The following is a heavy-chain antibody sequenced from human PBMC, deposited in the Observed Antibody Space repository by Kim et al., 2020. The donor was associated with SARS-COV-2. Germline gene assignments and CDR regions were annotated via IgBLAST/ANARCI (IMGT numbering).Heavy chain of an antibody. J-gene: IGHJ4*01. D-gene: IGHD6-6*01. CDR2: ISYDGSNK. Sequence: GGSLRLSCAASGFTFSSYGMHWVRQAPGKGLEWVAVISYDGSNKYYADSVKGRFTISRDNSKNTLYLQMNSLRAEDTAVYYCAKDRTSEYNCSLGDYWG. V-gene: IGHV3-30*18. CDR1: GFTFSSYG. CDR3: AKDRTSEYNCSLGDY.